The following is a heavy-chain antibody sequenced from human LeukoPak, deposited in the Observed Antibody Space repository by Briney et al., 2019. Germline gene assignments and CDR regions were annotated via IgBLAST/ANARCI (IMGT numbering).Heavy chain of an antibody. CDR2: IYHSERT. D-gene: IGHD1-20*01. CDR3: ARVLPITPYFDY. J-gene: IGHJ4*02. CDR1: GYSINNGFY. Sequence: PSETLSLTCTVSGYSINNGFYWGWIRQPPGKGLEWIGSIYHSERTHYNPSLKSRVTISVDTSKNQFSLKLSSVTAADTAVYYCARVLPITPYFDYWGQGTLVTVSS. V-gene: IGHV4-38-2*02.